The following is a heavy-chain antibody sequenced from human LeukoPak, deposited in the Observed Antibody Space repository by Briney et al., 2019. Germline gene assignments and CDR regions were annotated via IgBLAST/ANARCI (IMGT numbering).Heavy chain of an antibody. CDR3: ARHNGDYVAFDI. CDR1: GGSISSSSYY. Sequence: PSETLSLTCTVSGGSISSSSYYWGWIRQPPGKGLEWIGSIYYSGSTYYNPSLKSRVTISVDTSKNQFSLKLSSVTAADTAVYYCARHNGDYVAFDIWGQGTMVTVSS. V-gene: IGHV4-39*01. CDR2: IYYSGST. D-gene: IGHD4-17*01. J-gene: IGHJ3*02.